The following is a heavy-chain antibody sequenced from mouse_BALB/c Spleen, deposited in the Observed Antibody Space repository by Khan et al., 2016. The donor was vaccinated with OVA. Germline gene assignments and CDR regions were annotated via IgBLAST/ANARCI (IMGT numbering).Heavy chain of an antibody. Sequence: QIQLVQSGPEVVKPGASVKMSCKTSGYTFIRNYVHWVKQRPGQGLDWIGWIYPGDGRTKYNEKFKGKTTLTADNSSGLAYMLLSSLTSEDSAIYFCAVSYYGSYWYFDVWGAGTTVTVSS. V-gene: IGHV1S50*01. D-gene: IGHD1-1*01. CDR3: AVSYYGSYWYFDV. CDR2: IYPGDGRT. J-gene: IGHJ1*01. CDR1: GYTFIRNY.